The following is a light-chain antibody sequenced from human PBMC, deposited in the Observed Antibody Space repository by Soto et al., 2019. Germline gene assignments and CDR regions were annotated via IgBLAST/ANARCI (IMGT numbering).Light chain of an antibody. J-gene: IGLJ1*01. V-gene: IGLV2-8*01. CDR2: EVS. CDR1: SSDVGGYNY. Sequence: QSALTQPPSASGSPGQSVTISCTGTSSDVGGYNYVSWYQQHPGKAPKLMIYEVSKRPSGVPDRFSGSKSGNTASLTVSGLQAEYEAEYYCTSYAGSNNNVFGTGTKVAVL. CDR3: TSYAGSNNNV.